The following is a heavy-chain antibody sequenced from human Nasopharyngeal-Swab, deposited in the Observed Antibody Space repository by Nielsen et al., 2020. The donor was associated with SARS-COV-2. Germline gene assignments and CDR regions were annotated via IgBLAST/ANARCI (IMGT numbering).Heavy chain of an antibody. CDR2: IYHTGTT. J-gene: IGHJ4*02. V-gene: IGHV4-59*01. D-gene: IGHD3-22*01. CDR3: AVILYESSGYWVDY. Sequence: WIRQPPGKGLEWIGYIYHTGTTNYNPSLKSRVIISIDTSKNQFSVKLSSVTAADTAVYYCAVILYESSGYWVDYWGQGPLVTVSS.